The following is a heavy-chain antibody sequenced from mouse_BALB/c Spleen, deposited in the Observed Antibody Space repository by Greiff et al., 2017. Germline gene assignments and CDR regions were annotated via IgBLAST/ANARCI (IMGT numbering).Heavy chain of an antibody. J-gene: IGHJ4*01. V-gene: IGHV14-3*02. CDR2: IDPANGNT. Sequence: EVQLQQSGAELVKPGASVKLSCTASGFNIKDTYMHWVKQRPEQGLEWIGRIDPANGNTKYDPKFQGKATITADTSSNTAYLQLSSLTSEDTAVYYCTRGHYYAMDYWGQGTSVTVSS. CDR3: TRGHYYAMDY. CDR1: GFNIKDTY.